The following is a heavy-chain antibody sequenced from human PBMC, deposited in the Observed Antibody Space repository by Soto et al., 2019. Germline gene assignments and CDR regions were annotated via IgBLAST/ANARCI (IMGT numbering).Heavy chain of an antibody. CDR2: ISSSSSYI. J-gene: IGHJ4*02. CDR3: ARGYCTNGVCEYYFDY. CDR1: GFTFSSYS. V-gene: IGHV3-21*01. Sequence: AGGSLGLSCAASGFTFSSYSMNWVRQAPGKGLEWVSSISSSSSYIYYADSVKGRFTTSRDNAKNSLYLQMNSLRAEDTAVYYCARGYCTNGVCEYYFDYWGQGTLVTVS. D-gene: IGHD2-8*01.